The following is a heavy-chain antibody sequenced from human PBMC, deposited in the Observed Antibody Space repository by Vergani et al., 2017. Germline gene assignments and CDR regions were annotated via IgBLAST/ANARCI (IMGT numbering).Heavy chain of an antibody. CDR3: AXEDCSSTSCYPPDAFDI. D-gene: IGHD2-2*01. V-gene: IGHV3-23*01. CDR1: GFTFSSYA. J-gene: IGHJ3*02. CDR2: ISGSGGST. Sequence: EVQLLESGGGLVQPGGSLRLSCAASGFTFSSYAMSCVRQAPGKGLEWVSAISGSGGSTYYADSVKGRFTISRDNSKNTLYLQMNSLRADDTAVYYCAXEDCSSTSCYPPDAFDIWGQGTMVTVSS.